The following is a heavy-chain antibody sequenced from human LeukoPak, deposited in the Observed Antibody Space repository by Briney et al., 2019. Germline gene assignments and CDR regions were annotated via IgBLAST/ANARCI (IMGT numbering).Heavy chain of an antibody. V-gene: IGHV4-34*01. CDR3: ARDKGDYHTSGSLFVF. Sequence: PSESLSLACAVYGGSFSGYYWSWIRQPPGKGLEWIGEINHSGSTNYNPSLKSRVTISVDTSKKQFSLKLSSVTAADTAVYYCARDKGDYHTSGSLFVFGGQGALVTVSS. CDR2: INHSGST. CDR1: GGSFSGYY. D-gene: IGHD3-22*01. J-gene: IGHJ4*02.